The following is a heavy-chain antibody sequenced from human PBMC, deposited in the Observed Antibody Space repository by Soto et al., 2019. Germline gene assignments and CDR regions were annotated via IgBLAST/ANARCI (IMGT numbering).Heavy chain of an antibody. V-gene: IGHV4-31*03. Sequence: QVQLQESGPGLVKPSQTLSLTCTVSGGSISSGGYYWSWIRQHPGKGLECIGYIYYSGSTYYKPSLKSRFTISVDTSENQFSLKLSSVTAADTAVYYCARYGSGSYYPTTFDYWGQGTLVTVSS. CDR2: IYYSGST. CDR1: GGSISSGGYY. D-gene: IGHD3-10*01. CDR3: ARYGSGSYYPTTFDY. J-gene: IGHJ4*02.